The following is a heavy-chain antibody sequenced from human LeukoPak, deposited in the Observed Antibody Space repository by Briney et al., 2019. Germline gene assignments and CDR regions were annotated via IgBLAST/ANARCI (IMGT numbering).Heavy chain of an antibody. CDR2: IKHDGSAI. Sequence: GGSLRLSCEASGFTFNKNWISWVRQTPGKALEWVANIKHDGSAIFYADSVKGRFTLSRDNAKKSLYLQMNSLRVDDTAVYYCGNVEWGQGIVVTVSS. J-gene: IGHJ4*02. V-gene: IGHV3-7*01. CDR1: GFTFNKNW. CDR3: GNVE.